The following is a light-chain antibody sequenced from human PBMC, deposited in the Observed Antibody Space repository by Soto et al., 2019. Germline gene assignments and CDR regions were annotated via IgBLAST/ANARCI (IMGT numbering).Light chain of an antibody. J-gene: IGKJ1*01. CDR2: GAS. Sequence: EIVMTQSPATLSVSPGGRATLSCRASQSISDTLAWYQQKPGQAPRLLIHGASTRATGFPARFSGSESGTDFTLTISSLQSEDFAVYYCQQYNNWPWTFGQGTKVAIK. CDR3: QQYNNWPWT. CDR1: QSISDT. V-gene: IGKV3-15*01.